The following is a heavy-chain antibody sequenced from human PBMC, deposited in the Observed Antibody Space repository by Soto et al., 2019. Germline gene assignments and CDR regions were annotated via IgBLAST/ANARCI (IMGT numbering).Heavy chain of an antibody. CDR3: AREADGSGNRYFDY. J-gene: IGHJ4*02. D-gene: IGHD3-10*01. CDR1: GFTFSISW. V-gene: IGHV3-74*01. Sequence: EVQLVESGGGLVQPGGSLRLSCTPSGFTFSISWMHWVRQAPGKGLVWVSRINNDASYTTYADSVKGRFTISRDNAKNTLYLQMTSLRAEDTAVYYCAREADGSGNRYFDYWGQGTRVTVSS. CDR2: INNDASYT.